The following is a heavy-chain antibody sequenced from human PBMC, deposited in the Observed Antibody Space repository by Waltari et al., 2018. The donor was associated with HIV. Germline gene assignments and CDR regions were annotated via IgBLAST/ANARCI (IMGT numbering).Heavy chain of an antibody. J-gene: IGHJ5*02. CDR1: GFTFRVNS. D-gene: IGHD6-19*01. CDR2: IKSSGDNI. CDR3: ARGVGSSDWFTHRFDP. Sequence: EVQLVESGGGLVQSGGSLRLSCAASGFTFRVNSSTWVRQAPGKGLEWVAYIKSSGDNIYYADSVKGRFTISRDNAKNSLYLQMNSLRAEDTAVYYCARGVGSSDWFTHRFDPWGQGTLVTVSS. V-gene: IGHV3-48*01.